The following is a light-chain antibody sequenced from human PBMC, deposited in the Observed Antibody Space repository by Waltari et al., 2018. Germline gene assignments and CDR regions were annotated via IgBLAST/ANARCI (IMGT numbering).Light chain of an antibody. Sequence: QSALTQPPSASGSPGQSVTISCTGTSSDVGGYNYVSWYQQPPGKAPKLMIYEVTKRPSWVPDRFSGSKSGNTASLTVSGLQAEDEADYYCSSYAGSNNLGVFGGGTKLTVL. V-gene: IGLV2-8*01. J-gene: IGLJ2*01. CDR3: SSYAGSNNLGV. CDR1: SSDVGGYNY. CDR2: EVT.